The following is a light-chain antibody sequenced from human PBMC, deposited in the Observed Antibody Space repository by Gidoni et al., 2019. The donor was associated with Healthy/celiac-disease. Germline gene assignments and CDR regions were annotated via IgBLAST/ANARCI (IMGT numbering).Light chain of an antibody. Sequence: DIQMTQSPSSLSASVGDRVTITCRASQSISSYLNWYHQKPGKAPKLLIYAASSLQSGVPSRFSGSGSGTDFTLTISSLQPEDFATYYCQQSYSTPRAITFGQGTRLEIK. CDR2: AAS. J-gene: IGKJ5*01. CDR1: QSISSY. CDR3: QQSYSTPRAIT. V-gene: IGKV1-39*01.